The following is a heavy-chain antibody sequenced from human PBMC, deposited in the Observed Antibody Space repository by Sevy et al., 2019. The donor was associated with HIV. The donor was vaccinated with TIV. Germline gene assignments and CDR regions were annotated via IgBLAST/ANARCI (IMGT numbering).Heavy chain of an antibody. CDR1: GFTFSSYA. CDR2: ISCSGGST. V-gene: IGHV3-23*01. CDR3: AKDPPYIVVVPAAESGRHFDY. D-gene: IGHD2-2*01. J-gene: IGHJ4*02. Sequence: GGSLRLSCAASGFTFSSYAMSWVRQAPGKGLEWVSAISCSGGSTYYADSVKGRFTISRDNSKNTLYLQMNSLRAEDTAVYYCAKDPPYIVVVPAAESGRHFDYWGQGTLVTVSS.